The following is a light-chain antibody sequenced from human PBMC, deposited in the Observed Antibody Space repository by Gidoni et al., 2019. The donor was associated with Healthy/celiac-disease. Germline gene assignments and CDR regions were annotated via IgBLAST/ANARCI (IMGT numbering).Light chain of an antibody. CDR1: SANSGSNT. V-gene: IGLV1-44*01. CDR2: SNN. CDR3: AAWDDSLNVPWV. Sequence: HSMLTQPPPASGTPVHRVTISCSGSSANSGSNTVNWYQQLPGTAPQLLIYSNNQRPSGVTDRFSGSQSGTSASLAISGLQSEDEADYYCAAWDDSLNVPWVFGGGTKLTVL. J-gene: IGLJ3*02.